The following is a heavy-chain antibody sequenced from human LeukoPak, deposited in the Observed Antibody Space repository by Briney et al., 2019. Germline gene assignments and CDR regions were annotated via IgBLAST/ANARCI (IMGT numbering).Heavy chain of an antibody. CDR1: GGSISSSSYY. CDR3: ARDPHSEYFDL. Sequence: SETLSLTCTVSGGSISSSSYYWGWIRQPPGKGLEWIGSIYYSGSTNYNPSLKSRVTISVDTSKNQFSLKLSSVTAADTAVYYCARDPHSEYFDLWGRGTLVTVSS. CDR2: IYYSGST. J-gene: IGHJ2*01. V-gene: IGHV4-39*07.